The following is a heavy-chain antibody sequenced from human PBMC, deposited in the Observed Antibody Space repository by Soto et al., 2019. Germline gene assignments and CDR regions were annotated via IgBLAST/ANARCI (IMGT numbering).Heavy chain of an antibody. CDR1: GFTFSSYA. D-gene: IGHD6-13*01. Sequence: QVQLVESGGGVVQPGRSLRLSCAASGFTFSSYAMHRVRHAPGKGLEWVAVISYDGSNKYYADSVKGRFTISRDKSKNTLYLQMNSLRAEDTAVYYCARVFSSSWNYYYYYGMDVWGQGTTVTVSS. J-gene: IGHJ6*02. CDR2: ISYDGSNK. V-gene: IGHV3-30-3*01. CDR3: ARVFSSSWNYYYYYGMDV.